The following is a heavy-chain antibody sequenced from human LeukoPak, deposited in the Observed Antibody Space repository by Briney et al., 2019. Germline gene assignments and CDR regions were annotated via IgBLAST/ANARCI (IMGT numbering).Heavy chain of an antibody. Sequence: GGSLRLSCTAAGFTFGDYAMSWVRQAPGKGLEWVGFIRSKAYGGTTEYAASVKGRFTISRDDSKSIAYLQMNSLKTEDTAVYYCTRKGNDFWSGYSGWFDPWGQGTLVTVSS. CDR3: TRKGNDFWSGYSGWFDP. CDR1: GFTFGDYA. J-gene: IGHJ5*02. V-gene: IGHV3-49*04. CDR2: IRSKAYGGTT. D-gene: IGHD3-3*01.